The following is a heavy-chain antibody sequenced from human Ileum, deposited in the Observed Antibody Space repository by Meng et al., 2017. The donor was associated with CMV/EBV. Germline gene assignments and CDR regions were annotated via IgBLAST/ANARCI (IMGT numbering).Heavy chain of an antibody. J-gene: IGHJ4*02. CDR3: AEDHVHSGTYFDY. CDR2: ISGSSAVI. CDR1: GFSFSTYA. D-gene: IGHD1-26*01. Sequence: GESLNISCAASGFSFSTYAMSWVRQAPGKGLEWVSAISGSSAVIYYADAVKGRFTISRDNSKNTLFLQMNGLRAEDTAEYYCAEDHVHSGTYFDYWGQGTLVTVSS. V-gene: IGHV3-23*01.